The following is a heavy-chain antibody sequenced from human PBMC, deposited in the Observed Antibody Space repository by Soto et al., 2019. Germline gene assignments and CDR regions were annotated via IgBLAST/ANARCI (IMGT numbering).Heavy chain of an antibody. Sequence: PGGSLRLSCAASGFTFSSYGMHWVRQAPGKGLEWVAVIWYDGSNKYYADSVKGRFTISRDNSENTLYLQMNSLRAEDTAVYYCARDLGPLYNWNPGATDYWGQGTLVTVSS. CDR3: ARDLGPLYNWNPGATDY. V-gene: IGHV3-33*01. CDR1: GFTFSSYG. D-gene: IGHD1-20*01. J-gene: IGHJ4*02. CDR2: IWYDGSNK.